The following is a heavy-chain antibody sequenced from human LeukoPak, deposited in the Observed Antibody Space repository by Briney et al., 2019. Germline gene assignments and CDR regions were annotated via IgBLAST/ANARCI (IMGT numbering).Heavy chain of an antibody. V-gene: IGHV3-64*01. J-gene: IGHJ4*02. CDR3: ARAKQGHVLRYFDWLLYGSALDY. Sequence: QTGGSLRLSCAASGFTFSSYAMHWVRQAPGKGLEYVSAISSNGGSTYYANSVKGRFTISRDNSKNTLYLQMGSLRAEDMAVYYCARAKQGHVLRYFDWLLYGSALDYWGQGTLVTVSS. D-gene: IGHD3-9*01. CDR1: GFTFSSYA. CDR2: ISSNGGST.